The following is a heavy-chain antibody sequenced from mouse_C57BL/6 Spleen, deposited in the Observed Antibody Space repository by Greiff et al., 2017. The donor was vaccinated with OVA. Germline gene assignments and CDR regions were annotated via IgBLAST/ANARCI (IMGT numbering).Heavy chain of an antibody. D-gene: IGHD2-1*01. CDR3: ARVYYGNYWYFDV. V-gene: IGHV3-1*01. Sequence: VQLKQSGPGMVKPSQSLSLTCTVTGYSITSGYDWHWIRHFPGNKLEWMGYISYSGSTNYNPSLKSRISITHDTSKNHFFLKLNSVTTEDTATYYCARVYYGNYWYFDVWGTGTTVTVSS. CDR1: GYSITSGYD. J-gene: IGHJ1*03. CDR2: ISYSGST.